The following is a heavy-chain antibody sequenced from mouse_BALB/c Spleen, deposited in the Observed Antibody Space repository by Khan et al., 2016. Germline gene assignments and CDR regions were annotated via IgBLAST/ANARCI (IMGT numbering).Heavy chain of an antibody. V-gene: IGHV2-9*02. Sequence: VQLQESGPGLVAPSQSLSITCTVYGYSLTRYGVHWVRQPPGKGLEWLGVIWAGVSTNYNSALMSRLSISKDNSKSQVFLKMNSLQTDDTAMYYWARREDIWGQGTTLTVSS. D-gene: IGHD1-3*01. CDR3: ARREDI. CDR1: GYSLTRYG. J-gene: IGHJ2*01. CDR2: IWAGVST.